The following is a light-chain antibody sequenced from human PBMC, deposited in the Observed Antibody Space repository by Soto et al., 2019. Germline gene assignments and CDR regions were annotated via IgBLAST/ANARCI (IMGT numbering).Light chain of an antibody. CDR1: QSISSSY. Sequence: EIVVTQFPGTLSLSPGERATLSCRASQSISSSYLAWYQQKPGQAPRLLIYGASNKATGIRDKFSGSESGTDFTLTISRLEPEDFTVYYCQQYVNSLYPFSQGTRLEIK. CDR2: GAS. J-gene: IGKJ2*01. CDR3: QQYVNSLYP. V-gene: IGKV3-20*01.